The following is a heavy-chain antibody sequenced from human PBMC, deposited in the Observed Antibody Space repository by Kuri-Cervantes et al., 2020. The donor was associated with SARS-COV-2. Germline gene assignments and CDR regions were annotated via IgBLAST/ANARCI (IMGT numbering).Heavy chain of an antibody. Sequence: GESLKISCAASGFIFINAWMHWVRQAPGKGLEWVAGLSFDGNNDYYTQAVKGRFTITRDNSNNTLFLHMDSLRGDDMAVYYCARERGPDADGFDIWGQGTMVTVSS. V-gene: IGHV3-30*10. J-gene: IGHJ3*02. D-gene: IGHD3-10*01. CDR3: ARERGPDADGFDI. CDR1: GFIFINAW. CDR2: LSFDGNND.